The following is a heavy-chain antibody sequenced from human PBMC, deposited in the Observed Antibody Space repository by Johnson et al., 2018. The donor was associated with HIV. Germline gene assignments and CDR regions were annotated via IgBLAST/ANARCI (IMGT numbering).Heavy chain of an antibody. J-gene: IGHJ3*02. V-gene: IGHV3-9*01. CDR3: AKVIARSNYYGSGSYRDPGAFDI. CDR2: ISWNSGSI. D-gene: IGHD3-10*01. CDR1: GFTFGIYA. Sequence: LSCAASGFTFGIYAMHWVRQAPGKGLEWVSGISWNSGSIGYADSVKGRFTISRDNAKNSLYLQMNSLRAEDTAVYYCAKVIARSNYYGSGSYRDPGAFDIWGQGTMVTVSS.